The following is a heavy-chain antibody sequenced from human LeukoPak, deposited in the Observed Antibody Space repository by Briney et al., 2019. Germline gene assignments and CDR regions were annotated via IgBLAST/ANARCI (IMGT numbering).Heavy chain of an antibody. J-gene: IGHJ4*02. V-gene: IGHV4-59*12. CDR2: IHSSGRT. D-gene: IGHD3-22*01. Sequence: AETLSLTCTVSGGPINHYYWSWVRRSPGKGLEWIGYIHSSGRTNCKPSLKSRVTIGVDTSKNQVSLNLRSVTAADTAVYYCARDTYDYGSGSIDYFDSWGRGILVTVSS. CDR3: ARDTYDYGSGSIDYFDS. CDR1: GGPINHYY.